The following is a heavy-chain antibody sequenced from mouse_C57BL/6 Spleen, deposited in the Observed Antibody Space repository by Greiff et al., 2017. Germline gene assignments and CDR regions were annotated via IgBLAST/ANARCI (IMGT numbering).Heavy chain of an antibody. CDR2: ISSGGSYT. CDR3: ERQSDEYAMDY. V-gene: IGHV5-6*01. CDR1: GFTFSSYG. Sequence: EVKLVESGGDLVKPGGSLKLSCAASGFTFSSYGMPWVRQTPDQRLEWVATISSGGSYTYYPDSVKGRFTFTRDKANITLYLPIGSLEAEDRAMHDSERQSDEYAMDYWGQGTSVTVSS. J-gene: IGHJ4*01.